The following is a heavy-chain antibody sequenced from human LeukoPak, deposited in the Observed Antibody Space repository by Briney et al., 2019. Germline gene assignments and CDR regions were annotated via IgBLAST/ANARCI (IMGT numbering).Heavy chain of an antibody. Sequence: GGSLRLSCAASGFTFSSYSMNWVRQAPGKGLEWVAVISYDGSNKYYADSVKGRFTISRDNSKNTLYLQMNSLRAEDTAVYYCAKVRGITMVRGVVDVWGKGTTVTVSS. V-gene: IGHV3-30*18. CDR3: AKVRGITMVRGVVDV. J-gene: IGHJ6*04. D-gene: IGHD3-10*01. CDR2: ISYDGSNK. CDR1: GFTFSSYS.